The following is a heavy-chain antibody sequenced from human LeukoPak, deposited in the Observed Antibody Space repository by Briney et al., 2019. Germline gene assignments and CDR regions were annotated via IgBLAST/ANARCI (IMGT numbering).Heavy chain of an antibody. CDR2: ISSSGSTI. J-gene: IGHJ4*02. CDR1: GFTFSDYY. Sequence: GGSLRRSCAASGFTFSDYYMSWIRQAPGKGLEWVSYISSSGSTIYYADSVKGRFTISRDNAKNSLYLQMNSLRAEDTAVYYCARALRMGYFDYRGQGTLVTVSS. V-gene: IGHV3-11*04. D-gene: IGHD2-8*01. CDR3: ARALRMGYFDY.